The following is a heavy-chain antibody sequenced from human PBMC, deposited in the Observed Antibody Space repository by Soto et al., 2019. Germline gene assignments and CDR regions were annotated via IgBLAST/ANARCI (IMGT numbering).Heavy chain of an antibody. CDR3: ARGSSIAGLYYGMDV. D-gene: IGHD6-6*01. CDR2: NYYSGIT. J-gene: IGHJ6*02. CDR1: GGSISSGGYY. Sequence: SLSLTCTVSGGSISSGGYYWTWIRQHPGKGLEWIGYNYYSGITYYNPSLKSRVTISLDTSKNQFSLKLSSVTAADTAVYYCARGSSIAGLYYGMDVWGQGTTVTVS. V-gene: IGHV4-31*03.